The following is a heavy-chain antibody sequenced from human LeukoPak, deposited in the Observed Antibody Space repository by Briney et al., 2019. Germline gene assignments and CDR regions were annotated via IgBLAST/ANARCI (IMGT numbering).Heavy chain of an antibody. V-gene: IGHV3-66*01. D-gene: IGHD5-12*01. CDR3: ARDLGYSAYATVRGYTFDI. CDR1: SFIASTQY. Sequence: NPGRSLRLSCAASSFIASTQYISWVRQAPGKGMGWVSFMYSGGSTYYADSVKGRFTISRDNSKNTLYLQMNSLRAEDTAVYYCARDLGYSAYATVRGYTFDIWGQGTMVTVSS. CDR2: MYSGGST. J-gene: IGHJ3*02.